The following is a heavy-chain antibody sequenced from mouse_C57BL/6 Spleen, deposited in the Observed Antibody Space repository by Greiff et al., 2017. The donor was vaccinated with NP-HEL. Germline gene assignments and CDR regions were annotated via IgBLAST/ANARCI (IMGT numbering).Heavy chain of an antibody. CDR1: GFSLTSYG. J-gene: IGHJ2*01. CDR2: IWSGGST. D-gene: IGHD2-14*01. Sequence: VMLVESGPGLVQPSQSLSITCTVSGFSLTSYGVHWVRQSPGKGLEWLGVIWSGGSTDYNADFISRLSISKDNSKSQVFVRMNSLQADDTAIYYCARQRYYRDYFDYWGQGTTLTVSS. CDR3: ARQRYYRDYFDY. V-gene: IGHV2-2*01.